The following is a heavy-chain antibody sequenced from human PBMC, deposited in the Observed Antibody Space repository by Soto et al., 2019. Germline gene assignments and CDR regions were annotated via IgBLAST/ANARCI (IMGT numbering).Heavy chain of an antibody. Sequence: LRLSCAASGFTFSSYGMHWVRQAPGKGLEWVAVIWYDGSNKYYADSVKGRFTISRDNSKNTLYLQMNSLRAEDTAVYYCARGAGTSGGYGMDVWGQGTKVTVSS. CDR1: GFTFSSYG. D-gene: IGHD2-2*01. CDR2: IWYDGSNK. J-gene: IGHJ6*02. V-gene: IGHV3-33*01. CDR3: ARGAGTSGGYGMDV.